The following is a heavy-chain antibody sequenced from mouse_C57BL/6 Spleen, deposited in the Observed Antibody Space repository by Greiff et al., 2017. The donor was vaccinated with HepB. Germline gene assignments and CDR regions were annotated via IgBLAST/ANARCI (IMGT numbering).Heavy chain of an antibody. D-gene: IGHD2-1*01. CDR3: ARDRGYGNYGYAMDY. CDR2: INYDGSST. V-gene: IGHV5-16*01. J-gene: IGHJ4*01. CDR1: GFTFSDYY. Sequence: DVQLVESEGGLVQPGSSMKLSCTASGFTFSDYYMAWVRQVPEKGLEWVANINYDGSSTYYLDSLKSRFIISRDNAKNILYLQMSSLKSEDTATYYCARDRGYGNYGYAMDYWGQGTSVTVSS.